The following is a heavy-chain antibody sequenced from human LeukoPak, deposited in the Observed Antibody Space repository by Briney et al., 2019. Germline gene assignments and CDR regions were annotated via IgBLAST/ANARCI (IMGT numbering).Heavy chain of an antibody. V-gene: IGHV4-31*03. J-gene: IGHJ4*02. Sequence: SETLSLTCTVSGGSISSGGYYGSWIRQHPGKGLEWIGYIYYSGSTYYNPSLKSRVTISVDTSKNQFSLKLSSVTAADTAVYYCARAIPAAYYFDYWSQGTLVTVSS. CDR2: IYYSGST. CDR3: ARAIPAAYYFDY. D-gene: IGHD2-2*01. CDR1: GGSISSGGYY.